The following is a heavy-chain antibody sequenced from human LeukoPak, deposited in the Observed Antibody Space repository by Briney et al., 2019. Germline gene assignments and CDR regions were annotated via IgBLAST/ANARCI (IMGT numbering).Heavy chain of an antibody. V-gene: IGHV3-23*01. Sequence: PGGCLRLSCAASGFTFSTYAMSWVGQAPGKGLEWGSTITYSGGNTYYADSVKGRFTISRDNSKNTLYLQMKTPRAADTAAYYCAKDPSDLGGSGSYNYFYCCGQGTLVTVSS. CDR1: GFTFSTYA. D-gene: IGHD3-10*01. CDR3: AKDPSDLGGSGSYNYFYC. J-gene: IGHJ4*02. CDR2: ITYSGGNT.